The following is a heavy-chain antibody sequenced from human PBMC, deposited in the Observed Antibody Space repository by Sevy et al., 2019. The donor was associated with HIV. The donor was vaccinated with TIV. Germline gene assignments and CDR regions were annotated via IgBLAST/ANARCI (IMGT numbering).Heavy chain of an antibody. Sequence: GGSLRLSCAASGFTFSIYAIHWVRQAPGKGLEWVAVISYDGSKRYYVDSVKGRFTISRDNPKDTLYLQMNSLRPEDTAVYYCARDLPSAVTDPFYYYGMDVWGQGTTVTVSS. CDR3: ARDLPSAVTDPFYYYGMDV. V-gene: IGHV3-30*04. D-gene: IGHD2-21*02. CDR2: ISYDGSKR. CDR1: GFTFSIYA. J-gene: IGHJ6*02.